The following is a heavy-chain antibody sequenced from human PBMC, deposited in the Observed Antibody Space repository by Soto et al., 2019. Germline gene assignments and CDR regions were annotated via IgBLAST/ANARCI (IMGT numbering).Heavy chain of an antibody. V-gene: IGHV1-8*01. Sequence: QVQLVQSGAEVKKPGASVKVSCRASGYSFTSYDINWVRQATGQGLEWMGWMNPNSGNTGYAQKFQGRVTMTRNTSISTAYMELSSLRSEDTAVYYCARGLWPGDYEISDYWGQGTLVTVSS. CDR2: MNPNSGNT. J-gene: IGHJ4*02. CDR1: GYSFTSYD. CDR3: ARGLWPGDYEISDY. D-gene: IGHD4-17*01.